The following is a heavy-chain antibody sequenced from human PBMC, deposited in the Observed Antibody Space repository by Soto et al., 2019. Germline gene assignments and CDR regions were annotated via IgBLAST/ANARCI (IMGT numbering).Heavy chain of an antibody. CDR1: GFTFSSYA. CDR2: ISGSGGST. Sequence: GGSLRLSCAASGFTFSSYAMSWVLQAPGKGLEWVSAISGSGGSTYYADSVKGRFTISRDNSKNTLYLQMNSLRAEDTAVYYCAKDDYGDYLGWFDPWGQGILVTVSS. D-gene: IGHD4-17*01. V-gene: IGHV3-23*01. CDR3: AKDDYGDYLGWFDP. J-gene: IGHJ5*02.